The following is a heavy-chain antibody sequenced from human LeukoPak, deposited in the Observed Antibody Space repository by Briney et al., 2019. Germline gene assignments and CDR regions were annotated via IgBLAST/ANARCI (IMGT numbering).Heavy chain of an antibody. Sequence: GGSLRLSCAASGFTFSSYGMHWVRQAPGKGLEWVAVISYDRSNKYYADSVKGRFTISRDNSKNTLYLQMDSLRAEDTAVYYCAKGLGKATVTPLGYWGQGTLVTVSP. CDR3: AKGLGKATVTPLGY. CDR1: GFTFSSYG. D-gene: IGHD4-11*01. CDR2: ISYDRSNK. J-gene: IGHJ4*02. V-gene: IGHV3-30*18.